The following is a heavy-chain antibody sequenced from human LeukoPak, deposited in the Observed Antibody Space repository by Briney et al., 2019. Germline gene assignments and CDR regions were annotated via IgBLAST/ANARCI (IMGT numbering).Heavy chain of an antibody. CDR2: IYDSGST. J-gene: IGHJ4*02. Sequence: SQTLSLTCTVSGGSISSGGYYWSWIRQHPGKGLEWIGYIYDSGSTKYNPSLKSRVTMSPDMSKNQFSLKLSSVTAADTAVYYCARLESGVLGDPYYYDSTGYYYRGYFDSWGQGTLVTVSS. D-gene: IGHD3-22*01. CDR1: GGSISSGGYY. CDR3: ARLESGVLGDPYYYDSTGYYYRGYFDS. V-gene: IGHV4-31*03.